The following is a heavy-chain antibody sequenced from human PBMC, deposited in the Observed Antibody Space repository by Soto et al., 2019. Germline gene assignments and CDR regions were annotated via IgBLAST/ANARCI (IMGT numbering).Heavy chain of an antibody. J-gene: IGHJ4*02. Sequence: QVQLVQSGAEVKKPGSSVKVSCKASGGTFSSYAISWVRQAPGQGLEWMGGIIPIFGTANYAQKVQGRVTITADESTSTAYMELSSLRSEDTAVYYCARGGRGCSGGSCYSHYWGQGTLVTVSS. CDR2: IIPIFGTA. CDR3: ARGGRGCSGGSCYSHY. D-gene: IGHD2-15*01. V-gene: IGHV1-69*01. CDR1: GGTFSSYA.